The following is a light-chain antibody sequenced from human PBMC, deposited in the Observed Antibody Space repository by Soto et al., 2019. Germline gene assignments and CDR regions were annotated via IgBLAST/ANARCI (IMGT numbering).Light chain of an antibody. CDR1: QAIRNS. Sequence: DIQMTQSPSSLSASVGDRVTITCRASQAIRNSLAWYQQKPGKVPKLLIYAASTLQSWVPSRFSGSGSGTDFTLTISSLQPEDVATYYWQKYFSAPWTFGQGTKVEVK. V-gene: IGKV1-27*01. J-gene: IGKJ1*01. CDR2: AAS. CDR3: QKYFSAPWT.